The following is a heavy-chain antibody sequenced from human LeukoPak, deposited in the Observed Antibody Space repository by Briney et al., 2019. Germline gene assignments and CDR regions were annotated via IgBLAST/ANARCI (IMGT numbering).Heavy chain of an antibody. V-gene: IGHV1-8*03. J-gene: IGHJ3*02. Sequence: ASVKVSCKASGYTFTSYDINWVRQATGQGLEWMGWMNPNSGNTGYAQKFQGRVSITRNTSISTAYMELSSLRSEDTAVYYCARSYDGDAFDIWGQGTMVTVSS. CDR1: GYTFTSYD. D-gene: IGHD3-22*01. CDR2: MNPNSGNT. CDR3: ARSYDGDAFDI.